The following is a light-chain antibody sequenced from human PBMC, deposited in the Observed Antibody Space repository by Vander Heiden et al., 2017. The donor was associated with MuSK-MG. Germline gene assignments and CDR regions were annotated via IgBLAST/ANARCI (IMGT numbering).Light chain of an antibody. CDR2: AAS. Sequence: DIQMTQSPSSLSASVGDRVTITCRASQSISSYLNWYKQKPGKAPKLLIYAASSLQSGVPSRFSGSGSGTEFTLTISRLQPEDFATYYCQQSYSTPYTFGQGTKLEIK. J-gene: IGKJ2*01. V-gene: IGKV1-39*01. CDR1: QSISSY. CDR3: QQSYSTPYT.